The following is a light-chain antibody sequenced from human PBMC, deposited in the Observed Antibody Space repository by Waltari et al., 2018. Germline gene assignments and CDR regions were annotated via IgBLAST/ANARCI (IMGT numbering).Light chain of an antibody. CDR3: QQYNSYPWT. V-gene: IGKV1-5*03. CDR2: KAS. CDR1: QSISSW. J-gene: IGKJ1*01. Sequence: DIQMTQSPSPLSASVGDRVTITCLASQSISSWLAWYQQKPGKAPKVLIYKASSLESGVPSRFSGSGSGTEFTLTISSLQPDDFATYYCQQYNSYPWTFGQGTKVEIK.